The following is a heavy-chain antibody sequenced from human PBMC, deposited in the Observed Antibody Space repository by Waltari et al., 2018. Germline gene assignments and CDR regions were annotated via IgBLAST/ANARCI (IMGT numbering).Heavy chain of an antibody. V-gene: IGHV3-9*01. J-gene: IGHJ4*02. CDR3: AKDSAAVAGPSRWGDFDY. CDR2: ISWNSGSI. Sequence: EVQLVESGGGLVQPGRSLRLSCAASGFTFDDYAMHWVRQAPGKGLEWVSGISWNSGSIGDADSVKGRFTISRDNDKNSLYLQMNSLRAEDTALYYCAKDSAAVAGPSRWGDFDYWGQGTLVTVSS. CDR1: GFTFDDYA. D-gene: IGHD6-19*01.